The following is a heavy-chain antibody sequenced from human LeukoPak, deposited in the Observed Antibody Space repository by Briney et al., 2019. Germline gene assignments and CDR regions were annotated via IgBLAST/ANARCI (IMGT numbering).Heavy chain of an antibody. V-gene: IGHV4-34*01. D-gene: IGHD4-23*01. Sequence: SETLSLTCAVYGGSLSGYYWSWIRQPPGKGLEWIGEINHSGSTNYNPSLKSRVTISVDTSKNQFSLKLSSVTAADTAVYYCARALRWYKEGFDPWGQGTLVTVSS. CDR3: ARALRWYKEGFDP. J-gene: IGHJ5*02. CDR1: GGSLSGYY. CDR2: INHSGST.